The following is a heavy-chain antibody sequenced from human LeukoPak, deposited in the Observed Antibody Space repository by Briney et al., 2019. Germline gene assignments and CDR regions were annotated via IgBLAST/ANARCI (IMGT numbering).Heavy chain of an antibody. V-gene: IGHV4-39*07. Sequence: SETLSLTCTVSGGSITSSSYYWGWIRQPPGKGLEWIGTLYYTGNTYYNPSLKSRVTISIQTSKNQFSLKLSSVTAADTAVYYCARGCCGSYYEGYFDYWGQGTLVTVSS. CDR2: LYYTGNT. CDR1: GGSITSSSYY. D-gene: IGHD1-26*01. CDR3: ARGCCGSYYEGYFDY. J-gene: IGHJ4*02.